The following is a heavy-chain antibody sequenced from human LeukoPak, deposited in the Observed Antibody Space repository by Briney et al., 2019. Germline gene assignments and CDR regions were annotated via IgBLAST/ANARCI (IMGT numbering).Heavy chain of an antibody. D-gene: IGHD2-21*02. CDR1: GGTFSSYA. V-gene: IGHV1-69*04. Sequence: SVKVSCKASGGTFSSYAISWVRQAPGQGLEWMGRIIPILGIANYAQKSQGRVTITADKSTSTAYMELSSLRSEDTAVYYCARLYCGGDCYTHEDYYYGMDVWGQGTTVTVSS. CDR3: ARLYCGGDCYTHEDYYYGMDV. CDR2: IIPILGIA. J-gene: IGHJ6*02.